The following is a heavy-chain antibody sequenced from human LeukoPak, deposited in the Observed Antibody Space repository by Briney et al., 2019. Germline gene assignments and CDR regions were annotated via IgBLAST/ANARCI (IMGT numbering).Heavy chain of an antibody. J-gene: IGHJ4*02. CDR3: ARDRRCFDTGGLGGPDY. CDR2: ISSSSSYI. Sequence: PGGSLRLSCAASGFPFSTYTMNWVRQAPGKGLEWVSSISSSSSYIYYADSIKGRFTISRDNAKNSLYLQMNNLRAEDTAVYYCARDRRCFDTGGLGGPDYWGQGTLVTVSS. V-gene: IGHV3-21*01. CDR1: GFPFSTYT. D-gene: IGHD2-8*02.